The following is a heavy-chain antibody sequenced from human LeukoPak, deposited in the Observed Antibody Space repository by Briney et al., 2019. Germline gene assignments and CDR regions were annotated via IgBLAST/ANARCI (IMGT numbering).Heavy chain of an antibody. CDR3: ALGVSSSWYLEYFQH. Sequence: ASVKVSCKASGYTFTSYDINWVRQATGQGLEWMGWMNSNSGNTGYAQKFQGRVTMTRNTSISTAYMELSSLRSEDTAVYYCALGVSSSWYLEYFQHWGQGTLVTVSS. CDR2: MNSNSGNT. J-gene: IGHJ1*01. CDR1: GYTFTSYD. V-gene: IGHV1-8*01. D-gene: IGHD6-13*01.